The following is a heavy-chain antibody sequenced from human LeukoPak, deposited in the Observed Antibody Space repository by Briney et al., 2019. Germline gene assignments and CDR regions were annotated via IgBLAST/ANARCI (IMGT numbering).Heavy chain of an antibody. J-gene: IGHJ4*02. V-gene: IGHV3-23*01. Sequence: GGSLRLSCAASGFTFSSYAMSWVRQAPGKGLEWVSAISGSGGSTYYADSVKGRFTISRDNSKNTLYLQMNSLRAEDTAVYYCAKGTQPSSGWYLGGPVARTWNHYFDYWGQGTLVTVFS. CDR2: ISGSGGST. CDR1: GFTFSSYA. CDR3: AKGTQPSSGWYLGGPVARTWNHYFDY. D-gene: IGHD6-19*01.